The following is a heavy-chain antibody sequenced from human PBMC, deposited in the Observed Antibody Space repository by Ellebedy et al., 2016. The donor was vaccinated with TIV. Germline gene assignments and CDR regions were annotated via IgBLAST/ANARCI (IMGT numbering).Heavy chain of an antibody. D-gene: IGHD5-18*01. CDR1: GGSFSSSNFF. Sequence: MPSETLSLTCTVSGGSFSSSNFFRGWIRQPPGKGLEWIGSIYYSGTTYYNASLKSRVTMSVDTSKKQFSLKLSSVTAADTAVYYCARATGTVHTPMVSRYYYYMDVWGKGTTVTVSS. CDR2: IYYSGTT. J-gene: IGHJ6*03. CDR3: ARATGTVHTPMVSRYYYYMDV. V-gene: IGHV4-39*07.